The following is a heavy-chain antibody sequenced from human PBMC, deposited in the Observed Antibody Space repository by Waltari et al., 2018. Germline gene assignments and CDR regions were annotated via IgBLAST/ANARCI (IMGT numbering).Heavy chain of an antibody. V-gene: IGHV1-2*01. CDR3: ARYIKSVVAEFFDAFDI. CDR1: GYTFTGYY. J-gene: IGHJ3*02. CDR2: FNPNSGGT. Sequence: QVQLVQSGAEVKKPGASVKVSCKASGYTFTGYYMHWVRQAPGQGLEWMGRFNPNSGGTNYGQKFQGRVTSTRDTSISTAYMELSRLRSDDTAVYYCARYIKSVVAEFFDAFDIWGQGTMVTVSS. D-gene: IGHD2-15*01.